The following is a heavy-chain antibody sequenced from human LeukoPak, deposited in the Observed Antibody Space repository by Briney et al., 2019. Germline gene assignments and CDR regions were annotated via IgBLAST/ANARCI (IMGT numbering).Heavy chain of an antibody. J-gene: IGHJ4*02. Sequence: GGSLRLSCAASGFTFSSYAMSWVRQAPGKGLEWVSAISGSGGSTYYADSVKGRFTISRDNSKNTLYLQMNSLRAEDTAVYYCASRDFWSGSEPFDYWGQGTLVTVSS. CDR1: GFTFSSYA. CDR3: ASRDFWSGSEPFDY. D-gene: IGHD3-3*01. V-gene: IGHV3-23*01. CDR2: ISGSGGST.